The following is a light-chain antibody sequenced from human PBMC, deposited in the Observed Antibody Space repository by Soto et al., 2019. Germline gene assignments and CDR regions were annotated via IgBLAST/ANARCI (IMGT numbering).Light chain of an antibody. CDR1: QGIRNY. CDR2: AAS. V-gene: IGKV1-27*01. J-gene: IGKJ3*01. CDR3: QKYSSVPV. Sequence: DIQMTQSPTSLSASVGDRVTITCRASQGIRNYVDWYQQISGKAPKLLIYAASTSQSGVPSRFSGSGSGTDFTLTINGLQPEDVATYSCQKYSSVPVFGPGTKVEIK.